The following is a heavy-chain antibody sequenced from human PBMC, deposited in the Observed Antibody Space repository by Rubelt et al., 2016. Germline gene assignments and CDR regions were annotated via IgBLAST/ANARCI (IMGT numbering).Heavy chain of an antibody. D-gene: IGHD1-26*01. V-gene: IGHV4-38-2*01. CDR3: ARQRIVRDMTIGGWFDP. J-gene: IGHJ5*02. CDR2: IYHSGST. Sequence: PPGKGLEWIGNIYHSGSTYYNPSLKSRVTISVDTSKNQFSLKLSSVTAADTAVYYCARQRIVRDMTIGGWFDPWGQGSLVTVSS.